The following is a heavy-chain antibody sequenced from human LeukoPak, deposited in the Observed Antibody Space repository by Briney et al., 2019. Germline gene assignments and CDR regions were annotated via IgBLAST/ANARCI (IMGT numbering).Heavy chain of an antibody. D-gene: IGHD3-3*01. CDR1: GGSISSSSYC. CDR2: IYYSGST. V-gene: IGHV4-39*01. J-gene: IGHJ4*02. CDR3: ARCAGQAYYDFWSGYHFDY. Sequence: PSETLSLTCTVSGGSISSSSYCWGWIRQPPGRGLEWIGSIYYSGSTYYNPSLKSRVTISVDTSKNQFSLKLSSVTAADTAVYYCARCAGQAYYDFWSGYHFDYWGQGTLVTVSS.